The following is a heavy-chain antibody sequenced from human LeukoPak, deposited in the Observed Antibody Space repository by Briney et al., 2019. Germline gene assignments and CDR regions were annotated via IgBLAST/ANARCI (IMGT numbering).Heavy chain of an antibody. D-gene: IGHD1-26*01. J-gene: IGHJ4*02. CDR1: GFTFSSYW. CDR2: LNSDGSTT. Sequence: GGSLRLSCAASGFTFSSYWMHWVRQAPGKGLVWVSRLNSDGSTTSYADSVKGRFTISRDNAKNTLYLQMNSLRAEDTAVYYCARRSGSYAFAYWGQGTLVTVSS. CDR3: ARRSGSYAFAY. V-gene: IGHV3-74*01.